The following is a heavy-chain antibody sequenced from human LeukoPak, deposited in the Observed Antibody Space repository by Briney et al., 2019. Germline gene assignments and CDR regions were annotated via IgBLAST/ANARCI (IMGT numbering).Heavy chain of an antibody. CDR1: GFTFHDYA. V-gene: IGHV3-9*01. Sequence: PGGSLRLSCAASGFTFHDYAMHWVRQAPGKGLEWVSGISWNSGTIGYADSVKGRFTISRDNAKNSLYLQMNSLRAEDTAVYYCARGSRFDYWGQGTLVTVSS. J-gene: IGHJ4*02. CDR3: ARGSRFDY. CDR2: ISWNSGTI.